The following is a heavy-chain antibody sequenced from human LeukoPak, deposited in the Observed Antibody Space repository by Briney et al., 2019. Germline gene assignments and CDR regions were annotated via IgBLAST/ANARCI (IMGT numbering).Heavy chain of an antibody. CDR1: GGSISSSSYY. CDR2: IYYSGST. J-gene: IGHJ4*02. D-gene: IGHD2-15*01. V-gene: IGHV4-39*01. Sequence: PSETLSLTCTVSGGSISSSSYYWGWIRQPPGKGLEWIGSIYYSGSTYYNPSLKSRVTISVDTSKNQFSLKLSSVTAADMAVYYCARHITEDVVVVAATSDFDYWGQGTLVTVSS. CDR3: ARHITEDVVVVAATSDFDY.